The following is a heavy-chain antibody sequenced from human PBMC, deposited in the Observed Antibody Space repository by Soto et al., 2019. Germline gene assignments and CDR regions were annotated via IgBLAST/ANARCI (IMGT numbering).Heavy chain of an antibody. V-gene: IGHV3-23*01. CDR3: GGGPQPYYFDY. Sequence: PGGSRRHSCAASRFTYISYAMSWVRQAPGKGLEWVSGISISGGSTYYADSVKGRFTISRDSSKNTLYLQMNNLRAEDSALYYCGGGPQPYYFDYWCQGTLVTVSS. CDR1: RFTYISYA. CDR2: ISISGGST. J-gene: IGHJ4*02. D-gene: IGHD2-15*01.